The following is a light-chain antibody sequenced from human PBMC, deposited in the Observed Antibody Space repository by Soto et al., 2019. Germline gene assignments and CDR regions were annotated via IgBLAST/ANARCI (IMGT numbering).Light chain of an antibody. CDR1: QYIHNY. CDR2: EAA. CDR3: QQSYNYPWP. V-gene: IGKV1-5*03. Sequence: DIQMTQSPSTLSASVGDRVTITCRASQYIHNYLGWYQQKPGEAPKLLIFEAANLESGVPSSFRGSGTGTEFTLTISSLQPDDFATYYCQQSYNYPWPVVQGTRAEI. J-gene: IGKJ1*01.